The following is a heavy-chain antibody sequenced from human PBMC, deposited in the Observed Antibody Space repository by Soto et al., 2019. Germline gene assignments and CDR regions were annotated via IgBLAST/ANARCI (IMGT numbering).Heavy chain of an antibody. Sequence: EVQLVESGGGLVQPGRSLRLSCAASGFTFDDYAMHWVRQAPGKGLEWVSGISWNSGSIGYADSVKGRFTISRDNAKNSLYLQMNSLRAEDTALYYCAKDIAAGPLGRFDYWGQGTLVTVSS. CDR2: ISWNSGSI. J-gene: IGHJ4*02. D-gene: IGHD6-13*01. CDR1: GFTFDDYA. CDR3: AKDIAAGPLGRFDY. V-gene: IGHV3-9*01.